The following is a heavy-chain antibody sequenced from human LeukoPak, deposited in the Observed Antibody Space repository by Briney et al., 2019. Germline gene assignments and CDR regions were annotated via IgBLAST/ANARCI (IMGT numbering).Heavy chain of an antibody. Sequence: GGSLRLSCSASGFTFSSYEMNWVRQAPGKGLEWVSYISGTGSTRYYADSVQGRFTISRDNAKNSLYLQMNSLRAEDTALYYCARVEQQLVRGCWGQGTLVTVSS. CDR3: ARVEQQLVRGC. CDR1: GFTFSSYE. D-gene: IGHD6-13*01. V-gene: IGHV3-48*03. CDR2: ISGTGSTR. J-gene: IGHJ4*02.